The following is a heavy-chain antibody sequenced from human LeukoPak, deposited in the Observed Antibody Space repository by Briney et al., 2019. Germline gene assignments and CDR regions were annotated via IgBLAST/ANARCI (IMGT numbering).Heavy chain of an antibody. J-gene: IGHJ4*02. CDR3: ARGGLRSSGWYKAYDY. CDR1: GGSISSGGYS. CDR2: IYHSGST. D-gene: IGHD6-19*01. Sequence: PSQTLSLTCAVSGGSISSGGYSWSWIRQPPGKGLEWIGYIYHSGSTYYNPSLKSRVTISVDRSKNQFSLKLSSVTAADTAVYYCARGGLRSSGWYKAYDYWGQGTLVTVSS. V-gene: IGHV4-30-2*01.